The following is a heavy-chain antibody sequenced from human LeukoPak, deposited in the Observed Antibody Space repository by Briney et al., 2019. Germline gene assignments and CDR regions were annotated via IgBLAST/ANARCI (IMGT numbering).Heavy chain of an antibody. CDR2: ISGSGGST. Sequence: GGSLRLSCAASGFTFSSYAMSLVRQAPGKGLEWVSGISGSGGSTYYADSVKGRFTISRDNSKNTLYPQMNSLRAEDTAVYYCAKDKRQYPYYFDYWGQGTLVTVSS. V-gene: IGHV3-23*01. CDR3: AKDKRQYPYYFDY. J-gene: IGHJ4*02. D-gene: IGHD4-11*01. CDR1: GFTFSSYA.